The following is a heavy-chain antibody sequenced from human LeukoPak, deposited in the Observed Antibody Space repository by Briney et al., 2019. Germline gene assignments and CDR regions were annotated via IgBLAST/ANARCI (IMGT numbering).Heavy chain of an antibody. D-gene: IGHD4-11*01. CDR1: GGSFSGYY. Sequence: SETLSLTCAVYGGSFSGYYWSWIRQPPGKGLEWIGEINHSGSTNYNPSLKSRVTISVDTSKNQFSLKLSSVTAADTAVYYCARDWPVTRFDYWGQGTLVTVSS. CDR2: INHSGST. CDR3: ARDWPVTRFDY. J-gene: IGHJ4*02. V-gene: IGHV4-34*01.